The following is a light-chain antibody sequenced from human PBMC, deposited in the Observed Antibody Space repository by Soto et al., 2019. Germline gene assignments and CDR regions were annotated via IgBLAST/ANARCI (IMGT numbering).Light chain of an antibody. CDR1: SSNIGSNY. Sequence: QSVLTQPPSASGTPGQMVTISCAGSSSNIGSNYVYWYQQLPGTAPKLLIYRNNQRPSGVPDRFSGSKSGTSASLAISGLRSEDEADYYCAAWDDSLSGWVFGGGTQMTVL. CDR2: RNN. J-gene: IGLJ3*02. CDR3: AAWDDSLSGWV. V-gene: IGLV1-47*01.